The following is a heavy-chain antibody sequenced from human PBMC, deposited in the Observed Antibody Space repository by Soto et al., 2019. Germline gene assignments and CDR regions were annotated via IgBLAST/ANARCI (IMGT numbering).Heavy chain of an antibody. J-gene: IGHJ6*04. Sequence: PGGSLRLSCVASVSTFSRYSMHWVRQGPGKGLECVSVTSYDGRNKYYADSVKGRFTISRENSKNTLYLQMNSLKAEDTAVYYCARDPYCSSTTCPWGYYGMDVWGKGTTVT. V-gene: IGHV3-30*04. D-gene: IGHD2-2*01. CDR3: ARDPYCSSTTCPWGYYGMDV. CDR1: VSTFSRYS. CDR2: TSYDGRNK.